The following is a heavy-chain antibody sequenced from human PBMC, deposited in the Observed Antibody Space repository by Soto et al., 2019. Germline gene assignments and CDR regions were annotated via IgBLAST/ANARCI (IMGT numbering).Heavy chain of an antibody. D-gene: IGHD3-22*01. CDR2: ISYDGSNK. CDR1: GFTFSSYG. Sequence: GGSLRLSCAASGFTFSSYGMHWVRQAPGKGLEWVAVISYDGSNKYYADSVKGRFTISRDNSKNTLYLQMNSLRAEDTAVYYCAKDGSYYDSSGYYFSYWGQGTLVTVSS. CDR3: AKDGSYYDSSGYYFSY. J-gene: IGHJ4*02. V-gene: IGHV3-30*18.